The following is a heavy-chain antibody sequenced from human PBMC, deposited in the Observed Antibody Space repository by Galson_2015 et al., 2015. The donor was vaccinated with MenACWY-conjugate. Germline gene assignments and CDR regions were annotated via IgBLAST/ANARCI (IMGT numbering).Heavy chain of an antibody. CDR1: GFPFSRYT. CDR2: MSYDGSNK. D-gene: IGHD6-6*01. Sequence: LRLSCAASGFPFSRYTMHWVRQAPGTGLEWVAVMSYDGSNKYYADSVKGRFTISRDNSKNTLYLQMDSLRAEDTAVYYCARGRGRPLAHSFDFWGQGTMVTVSS. V-gene: IGHV3-30*01. CDR3: ARGRGRPLAHSFDF. J-gene: IGHJ3*01.